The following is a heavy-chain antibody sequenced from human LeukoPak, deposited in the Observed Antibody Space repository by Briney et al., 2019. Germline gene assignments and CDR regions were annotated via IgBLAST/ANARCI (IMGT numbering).Heavy chain of an antibody. Sequence: GGSLRLSCAASGFTFSSYGMSWVRQAPGKGLEWVSSISSSSSYIYYADSVKGRFTISRDNAKNSLYLQMNSLRAEDTAVYYCATWIPGYYYMDVWGKGTTVTVSS. CDR3: ATWIPGYYYMDV. CDR2: ISSSSSYI. J-gene: IGHJ6*03. V-gene: IGHV3-21*01. CDR1: GFTFSSYG. D-gene: IGHD5-18*01.